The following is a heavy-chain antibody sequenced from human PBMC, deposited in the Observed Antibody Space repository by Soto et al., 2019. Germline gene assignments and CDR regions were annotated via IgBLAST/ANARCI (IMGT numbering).Heavy chain of an antibody. D-gene: IGHD3-10*01. J-gene: IGHJ3*02. V-gene: IGHV6-1*01. CDR3: ARERGFLSEALDI. CDR1: GDSVSSNSAT. CDR2: TYYRSQWHN. Sequence: QVQLQQSGPGLVKPSQTLSLTCGISGDSVSSNSATWNWIRQSPSRGLEWLGRTYYRSQWHNEYEESVKSRITINPDTTKNQFSLQLNSMSPEDTAVSYCARERGFLSEALDIWGRGTMVTVSS.